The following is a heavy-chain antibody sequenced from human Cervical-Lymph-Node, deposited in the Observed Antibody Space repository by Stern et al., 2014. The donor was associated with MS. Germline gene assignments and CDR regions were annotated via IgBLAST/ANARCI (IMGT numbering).Heavy chain of an antibody. V-gene: IGHV3-48*02. J-gene: IGHJ4*02. D-gene: IGHD3-22*01. CDR2: ISSSSSTI. CDR1: GFTFSSYS. Sequence: EVQLVESGGGLVQPGGSLRLSCAASGFTFSSYSMNWVRQAPGKGLEWVSSISSSSSTIYYADSVKGRFTISRDNAKNSLYLQMNSLRDEDTAVYYCAREGGRGYYDSSGYTDYWGQGTLVTVSS. CDR3: AREGGRGYYDSSGYTDY.